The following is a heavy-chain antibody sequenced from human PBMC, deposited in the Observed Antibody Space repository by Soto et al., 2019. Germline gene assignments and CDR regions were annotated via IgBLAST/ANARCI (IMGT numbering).Heavy chain of an antibody. CDR1: GASISSGGYY. CDR3: ARVLRDVLSDRYYWYFDL. J-gene: IGHJ2*01. D-gene: IGHD3-16*02. CDR2: IYYIGTS. V-gene: IGHV4-31*03. Sequence: SETLSLTCTVSGASISSGGYYWGWIRQHPGKGLERIGFIYYIGTSYYNPSLESRITVSVDTSKNHFSLNLTSVTAADTAVYYCARVLRDVLSDRYYWYFDLWGRGTLVTVSS.